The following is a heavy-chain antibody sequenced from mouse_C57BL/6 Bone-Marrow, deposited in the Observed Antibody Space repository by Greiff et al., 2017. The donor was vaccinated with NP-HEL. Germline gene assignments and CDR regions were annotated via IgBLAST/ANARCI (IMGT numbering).Heavy chain of an antibody. CDR1: GFPFSSYG. CDR2: ISCGGSYT. J-gene: IGHJ3*01. Sequence: EVKVVESGGDLVKPGGSLKLSCAASGFPFSSYGMSWVRQTPDKRPEWVATISCGGSYTYYPDSVKGRFTISRDNAKNTLDLQMSSLKSEDTAMYYCARPYDYDVAWFAYWGQGTLVTVSA. D-gene: IGHD2-4*01. CDR3: ARPYDYDVAWFAY. V-gene: IGHV5-6*01.